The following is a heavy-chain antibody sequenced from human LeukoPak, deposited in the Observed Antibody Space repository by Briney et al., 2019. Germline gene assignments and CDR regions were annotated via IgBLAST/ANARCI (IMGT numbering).Heavy chain of an antibody. Sequence: GGSLRLSCAASGFTVTSNYMTWVRQAPGKGLEWVSVIDSGSSTYYADSVKGRFTISRDNSKNTLYLQMNSLRAEDTAVYYCARERGSCSGGSCYSGGSFDYWGQGTLVTVSS. CDR1: GFTVTSNY. D-gene: IGHD2-15*01. CDR2: IDSGSST. CDR3: ARERGSCSGGSCYSGGSFDY. J-gene: IGHJ4*02. V-gene: IGHV3-53*01.